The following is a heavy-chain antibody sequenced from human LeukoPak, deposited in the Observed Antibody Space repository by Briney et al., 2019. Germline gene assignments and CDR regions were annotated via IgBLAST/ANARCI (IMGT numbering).Heavy chain of an antibody. J-gene: IGHJ4*02. D-gene: IGHD2-15*01. V-gene: IGHV1-2*02. CDR3: ARVALFNCSGGSCYAPLDY. CDR2: INPNSGGT. CDR1: GYTFTGYY. Sequence: ASVKVSCKASGYTFTGYYMHWVRQAPGQGLEWMGWINPNSGGTNYAQKFQGRVTMTRDTSISTAYMELSRLRSDDTAVYYCARVALFNCSGGSCYAPLDYWGQGTLVTVSS.